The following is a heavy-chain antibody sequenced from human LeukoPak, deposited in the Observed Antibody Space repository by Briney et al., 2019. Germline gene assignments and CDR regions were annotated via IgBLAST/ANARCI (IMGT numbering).Heavy chain of an antibody. D-gene: IGHD5-12*01. CDR2: LYTSGTT. V-gene: IGHV4-4*07. J-gene: IGHJ3*02. CDR1: GDSISSYY. CDR3: ARDGRDNSGYETGALDM. Sequence: SETLSLTCTVSGDSISSYYGSWIRQPAGKGLEWIGRLYTSGTTNYNPSLKSRVTISVDKSKNHFSLKLSSVTAADTAVYYCARDGRDNSGYETGALDMWGQGRMVTVSS.